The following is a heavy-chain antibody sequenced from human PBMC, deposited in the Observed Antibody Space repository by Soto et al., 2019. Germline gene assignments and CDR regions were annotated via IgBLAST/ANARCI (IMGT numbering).Heavy chain of an antibody. V-gene: IGHV1-18*01. CDR3: ARDRNRNWFDP. CDR1: GNTFTING. J-gene: IGHJ5*01. Sequence: ASVTVSCTASGNTFTINGFSWVRQAPGQELEWMGWISANNGATNYAQKFQDRVIMTTDTSTSTAYMELRSLRSDDTAVYYCARDRNRNWFDPWGQGALVTVSS. CDR2: ISANNGAT.